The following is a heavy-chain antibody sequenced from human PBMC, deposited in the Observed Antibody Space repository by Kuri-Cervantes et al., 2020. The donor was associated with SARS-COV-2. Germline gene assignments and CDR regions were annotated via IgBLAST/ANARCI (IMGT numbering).Heavy chain of an antibody. CDR3: ATSYGGSGSYYYGMDV. D-gene: IGHD3-10*01. J-gene: IGHJ6*02. CDR2: IYYSGST. V-gene: IGHV4-59*01. Sequence: SETLSLTCTVSGGSISSYYWSWIRQPPGKGLEWIGYIYYSGSTNYNPSLKSRVTISVDTSKNQFSLKLSSVTAADTAVYYCATSYGGSGSYYYGMDVWGQGTTVTRLL. CDR1: GGSISSYY.